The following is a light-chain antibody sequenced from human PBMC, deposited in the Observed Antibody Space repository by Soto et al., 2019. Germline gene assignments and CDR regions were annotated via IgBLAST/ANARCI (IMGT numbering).Light chain of an antibody. CDR3: QQYDNSLWT. J-gene: IGKJ1*01. CDR1: QTVSSVH. Sequence: IVLTQSPGTLSLSPGERASLSCRASQTVSSVHLAWYQHKPGQAPRLLIYGASRRATGVPDRFSGSGSGTEFTLTISRLEPEDFEVYYCQQYDNSLWTFGQGTKVDIK. CDR2: GAS. V-gene: IGKV3-20*01.